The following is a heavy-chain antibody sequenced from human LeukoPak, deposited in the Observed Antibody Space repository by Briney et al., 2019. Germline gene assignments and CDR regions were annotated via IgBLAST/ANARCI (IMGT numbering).Heavy chain of an antibody. CDR2: IYYSGST. V-gene: IGHV4-59*12. Sequence: SETLSLTCTVSGGSISSSYYWSWIRQPPGKGLEWIGYIYYSGSTNYNPSLKSRVTISVDTSKNQFSLKLSSVTAADTAVYYCARRRYSSSWYYWGQGTLVTVSS. D-gene: IGHD6-13*01. J-gene: IGHJ4*02. CDR3: ARRRYSSSWYY. CDR1: GGSISSSYY.